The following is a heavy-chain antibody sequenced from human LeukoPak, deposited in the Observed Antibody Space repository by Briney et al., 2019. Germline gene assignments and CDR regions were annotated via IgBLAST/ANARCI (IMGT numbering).Heavy chain of an antibody. CDR1: GFTFSTHS. J-gene: IGHJ4*02. CDR2: ISSSSSYI. CDR3: ARDSRGFGELSLTYYFDY. D-gene: IGHD3-10*01. V-gene: IGHV3-21*01. Sequence: GGSLRLSCAASGFTFSTHSMNWVRQAPGKGLEWVSSISSSSSYIYYADSVKGRFTISRDNAKNSLYLQMNSLRAEDTAVYYCARDSRGFGELSLTYYFDYWGQGTLVTVSS.